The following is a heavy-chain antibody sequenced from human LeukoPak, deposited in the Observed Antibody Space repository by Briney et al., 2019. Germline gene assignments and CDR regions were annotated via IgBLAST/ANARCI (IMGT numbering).Heavy chain of an antibody. CDR1: GFTVSSKY. J-gene: IGHJ4*02. CDR3: ARDCSASSSDYYPLGY. D-gene: IGHD3-22*01. Sequence: GGSLRLSCAASGFTVSSKYMSWVSQAPGKGLEWVSVIYSGGSTYYADSVKGRFTISRDNSKNTVYLQMNSLRAEDTAVYYCARDCSASSSDYYPLGYWGQGTLVTVSS. CDR2: IYSGGST. V-gene: IGHV3-66*01.